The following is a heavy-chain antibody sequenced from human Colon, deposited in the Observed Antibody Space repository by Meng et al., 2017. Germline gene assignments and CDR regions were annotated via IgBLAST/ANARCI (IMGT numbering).Heavy chain of an antibody. CDR2: IIPMFPKT. Sequence: QVQLVRSGAEVKKPGSSVKVSCKTSGGSFNTYGINWVRQAPKQGLEWMGGIIPMFPKTNYAQKFEGRLTITADESTSTAYMELSSLRSEDTAVYYCTRGLATIPHFDYWGQGTLVTVSS. V-gene: IGHV1-69*01. D-gene: IGHD5-24*01. J-gene: IGHJ4*02. CDR1: GGSFNTYG. CDR3: TRGLATIPHFDY.